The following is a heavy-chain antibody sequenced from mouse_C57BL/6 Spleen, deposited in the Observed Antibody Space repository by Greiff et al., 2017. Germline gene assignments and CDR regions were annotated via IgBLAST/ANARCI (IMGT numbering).Heavy chain of an antibody. CDR2: IFPGSGST. CDR3: ARRAGGSRAMDY. D-gene: IGHD1-1*01. Sequence: VQLKESGPELVKPGASVKISCKASGYTFTDYYINWVKQRPGQGLEWIGWIFPGSGSTYYNEKFKGKATLTVDKSSSTAYMLLSSLTSEDSAVYFCARRAGGSRAMDYWGQGTSVTVSS. CDR1: GYTFTDYY. J-gene: IGHJ4*01. V-gene: IGHV1-75*01.